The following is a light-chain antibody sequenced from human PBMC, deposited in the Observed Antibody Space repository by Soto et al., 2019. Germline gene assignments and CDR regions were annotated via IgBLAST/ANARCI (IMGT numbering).Light chain of an antibody. CDR1: QTINNY. CDR3: QQSYGAPRT. CDR2: TAS. V-gene: IGKV1-39*01. Sequence: DIQMTQSPSTLPGSVGDRVTITCRASQTINNYLNWYQQRPGEAPKLLISTASSLRSGVSSRFSGSRSGTEFTLTISSLQPEDFATYYCQQSYGAPRTFGQGSKVDNK. J-gene: IGKJ1*01.